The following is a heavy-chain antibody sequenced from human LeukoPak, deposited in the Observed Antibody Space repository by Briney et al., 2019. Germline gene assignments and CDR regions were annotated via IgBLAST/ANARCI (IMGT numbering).Heavy chain of an antibody. V-gene: IGHV3-15*01. D-gene: IGHD2-2*01. CDR2: IKSKTDGGTT. CDR3: AKAMDLGYCSSTSCWGDYFDY. Sequence: PGGSLRLSCAASGFTFSNAWMSWVRQAPGKGLEWVGRIKSKTDGGTTDYAAPVKGRFTISRDDSKNTLYLQMNSLKTEDTAVYFCAKAMDLGYCSSTSCWGDYFDYWGQGTRVTVSS. J-gene: IGHJ4*02. CDR1: GFTFSNAW.